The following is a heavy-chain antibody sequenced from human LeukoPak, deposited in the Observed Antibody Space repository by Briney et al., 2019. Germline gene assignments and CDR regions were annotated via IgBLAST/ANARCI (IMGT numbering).Heavy chain of an antibody. CDR3: ARRIAAEAFDI. CDR1: GYRFTSYW. CDR2: IYPGDSDT. J-gene: IGHJ3*02. V-gene: IGHV5-51*01. D-gene: IGHD6-25*01. Sequence: GESLKISCKGSGYRFTSYWIGWVRQMPGKGLEWMGIIYPGDSDTIYSPSFQGQVTISADKSISTAYLQWSGLKASDTAMYYCARRIAAEAFDIWGQGTMVTVSA.